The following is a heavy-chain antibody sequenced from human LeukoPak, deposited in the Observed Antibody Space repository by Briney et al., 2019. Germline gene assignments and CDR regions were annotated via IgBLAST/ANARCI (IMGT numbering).Heavy chain of an antibody. CDR2: ITGSGGST. Sequence: GASLRLSCTASGFTFSNYAMSWVRQAPGKGLEWVSAITGSGGSTYYADSVKGRFTISRDNSRNTLYLQMNGLRAEDTAIYYCAKIAAGGPAYYFDYWGQGTLVTVSS. CDR3: AKIAAGGPAYYFDY. J-gene: IGHJ4*02. CDR1: GFTFSNYA. D-gene: IGHD6-25*01. V-gene: IGHV3-23*01.